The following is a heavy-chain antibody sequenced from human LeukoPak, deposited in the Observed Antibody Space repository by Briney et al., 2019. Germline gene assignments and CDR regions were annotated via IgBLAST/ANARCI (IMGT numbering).Heavy chain of an antibody. V-gene: IGHV4-59*12. CDR2: IYYSGST. J-gene: IGHJ3*02. CDR1: GGSISSYY. Sequence: PSETLSLTCTVSGGSISSYYWSWIRQPPGKGLEWIGYIYYSGSTNYNPSLKSRVTISVDTSKNQFSLKLSSVTAADTAVYYCARGAPRAHAFDIWGQGTMVTVSS. CDR3: ARGAPRAHAFDI.